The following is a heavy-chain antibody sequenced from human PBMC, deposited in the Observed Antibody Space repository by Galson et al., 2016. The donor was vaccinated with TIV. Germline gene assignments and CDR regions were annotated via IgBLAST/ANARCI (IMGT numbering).Heavy chain of an antibody. CDR1: GGTFISYA. CDR3: ASRYTTGSYYFDY. CDR2: IIPVFPTP. D-gene: IGHD2-8*02. Sequence: SVKVSCKASGGTFISYAITWVRQALGQGLEWMGQIIPVFPTPNYAQKFQGRVTISADVSTSTTYMELTSLRSEDTAIYYCASRYTTGSYYFDYWGQGTLVTVSS. V-gene: IGHV1-69*13. J-gene: IGHJ4*02.